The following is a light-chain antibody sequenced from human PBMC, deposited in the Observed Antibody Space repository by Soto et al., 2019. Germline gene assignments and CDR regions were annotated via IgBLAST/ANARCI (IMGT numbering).Light chain of an antibody. CDR1: QSVSSY. CDR3: QQRSNWPLFT. Sequence: EIVLTQSPATLSLSPGERATLSCRASQSVSSYLAWYQQKPGQAPRLLIYDASNTATGIPARFSGSGSRTDFTLTISSLEPEDFAVYYCQQRSNWPLFTFGPGTKVAIK. J-gene: IGKJ3*01. V-gene: IGKV3-11*01. CDR2: DAS.